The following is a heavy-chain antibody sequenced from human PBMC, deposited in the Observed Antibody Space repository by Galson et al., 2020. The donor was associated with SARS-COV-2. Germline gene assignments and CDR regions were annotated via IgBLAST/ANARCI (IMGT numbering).Heavy chain of an antibody. CDR2: IYYIGSA. D-gene: IGHD3-16*01. J-gene: IGHJ6*02. CDR3: ARGGLRDYLYGMDV. CDR1: GGSISSGDYY. V-gene: IGHV4-30-4*01. Sequence: ETSETLSLTCTVSGGSISSGDYYWSWIRQPPGKGLEWIGYIYYIGSAYYNPSLKSRVTISVDTSRNQFSLKLNSVTAADTAVYYCARGGLRDYLYGMDVWGQGTTVTVSS.